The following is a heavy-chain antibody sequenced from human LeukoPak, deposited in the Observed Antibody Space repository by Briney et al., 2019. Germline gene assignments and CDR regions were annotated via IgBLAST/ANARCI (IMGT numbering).Heavy chain of an antibody. J-gene: IGHJ4*02. V-gene: IGHV3-21*01. CDR1: GFTFSSYS. CDR3: AREGSPLFFGVVNPPVENYFDY. D-gene: IGHD3-3*01. CDR2: ISSSSSYI. Sequence: GGSLRLSCAASGFTFSSYSMNWVRQAPGKGLEWVSSISSSSSYIYYADSVKGRFTISRDNAKNSLYLQMNSLRAEDTAVYYCAREGSPLFFGVVNPPVENYFDYWGQGTLVTVSS.